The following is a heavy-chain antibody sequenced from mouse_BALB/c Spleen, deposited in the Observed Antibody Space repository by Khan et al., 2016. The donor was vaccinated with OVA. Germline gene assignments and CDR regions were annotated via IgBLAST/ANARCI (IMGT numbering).Heavy chain of an antibody. CDR3: ARWATWYFDV. Sequence: QVQLKQSGAELVRPGTSVKISCKASGYTFTNYWLGWLKQRPGLGLEWIGDIYPYPGGAYTNYNERFKAKATLTADTSSSTANMSLSSLTSEDSAVYFWARWATWYFDVWGAGTTVTVSS. V-gene: IGHV1-63*02. D-gene: IGHD3-1*01. J-gene: IGHJ1*01. CDR2: IYPYPGGAYT. CDR1: GYTFTNYW.